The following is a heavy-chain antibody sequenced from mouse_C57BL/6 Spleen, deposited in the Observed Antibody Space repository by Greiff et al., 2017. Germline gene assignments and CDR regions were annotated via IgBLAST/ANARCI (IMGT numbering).Heavy chain of an antibody. CDR1: GYTFTSYG. V-gene: IGHV1-81*01. J-gene: IGHJ2*01. CDR2: IYPRSGNT. Sequence: QVQLQQSGAELARPGASVKLSCKASGYTFTSYGISWVKQRTGQGLEWIGEIYPRSGNTYYNEKFKGKATLTAEKSSSTAYMELRSLTSEDSAVYFCARRSTDYFDYWGQGTTLTVSS. CDR3: ARRSTDYFDY.